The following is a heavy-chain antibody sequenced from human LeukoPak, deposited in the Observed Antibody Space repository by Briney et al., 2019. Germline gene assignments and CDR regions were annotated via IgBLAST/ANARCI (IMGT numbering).Heavy chain of an antibody. V-gene: IGHV4-34*01. CDR3: ARHGSRSCI. CDR1: GGSFSGYY. Sequence: SETLSLTCAVYGGSFSGYYWSWIRQPPGKGLEWIGEINHSGSTNYNPSLKSRVTISVDTSKDQFSLKLSSVTAADTAVYYCARHGSRSCIWGQGTLVTVSS. J-gene: IGHJ4*02. D-gene: IGHD2-2*01. CDR2: INHSGST.